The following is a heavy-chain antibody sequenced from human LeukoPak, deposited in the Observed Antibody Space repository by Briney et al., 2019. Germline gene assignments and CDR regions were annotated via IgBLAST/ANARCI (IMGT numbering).Heavy chain of an antibody. J-gene: IGHJ5*02. CDR2: IKQDGSEK. CDR3: ARDQRGYCSSTSCYTGDNWFDP. CDR1: GFTFSSYR. D-gene: IGHD2-2*02. V-gene: IGHV3-7*01. Sequence: PGGSLRLSCAASGFTFSSYRMSWVRQAPGKGLEWVANIKQDGSEKYYVDSVKGRFTISRDNAKNSLYLQMNSLRAEDTAVYYCARDQRGYCSSTSCYTGDNWFDPWGQGTLVTVSS.